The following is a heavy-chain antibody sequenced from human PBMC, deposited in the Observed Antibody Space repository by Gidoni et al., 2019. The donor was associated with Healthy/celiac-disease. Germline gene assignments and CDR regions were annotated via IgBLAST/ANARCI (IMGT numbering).Heavy chain of an antibody. CDR3: ARDLGRVTTSKSLDY. V-gene: IGHV3-30-3*01. Sequence: QVQLVESGGGVVQPGRSLRLSCAASGFTFSSYARHWVRQAPGKGLEWVAVISYDGSNKYYADSVKGRFTISRDNSKNTLYLQMNSLRAEDTAVYYCARDLGRVTTSKSLDYWGQGTLVTVSS. D-gene: IGHD4-17*01. CDR2: ISYDGSNK. CDR1: GFTFSSYA. J-gene: IGHJ4*02.